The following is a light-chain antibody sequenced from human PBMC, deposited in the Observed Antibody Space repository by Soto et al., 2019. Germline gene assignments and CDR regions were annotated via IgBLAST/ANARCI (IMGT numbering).Light chain of an antibody. CDR2: KAS. CDR3: QPYNSYSWT. J-gene: IGKJ1*01. CDR1: QSISSW. V-gene: IGKV1-5*03. Sequence: DIQMTQSPSTLSASVGDRVTVLCRASQSISSWLAWYQQKPGKAHKLLIYKASRLESGVPSRFRGSGSGTEFTLTISSLQADDFATCYCQPYNSYSWTFGQGTKVQIK.